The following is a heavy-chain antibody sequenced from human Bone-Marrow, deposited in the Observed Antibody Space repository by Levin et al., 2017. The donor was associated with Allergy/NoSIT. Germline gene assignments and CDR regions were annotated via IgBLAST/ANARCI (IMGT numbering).Heavy chain of an antibody. D-gene: IGHD2-2*01. CDR1: GGSMRSSHW. J-gene: IGHJ4*02. V-gene: IGHV4-4*02. CDR3: ARGRRRSESPWSFSVVGPDVMSHVDPKPTQTFDY. Sequence: PSPTLSLPCVVSGGSMRSSHWWNWVRQPPGQGLQWIGEIYQSGTTNYNPSLESRATISIDKSNNQFSLKLSSVTAADTAVYYCARGRRRSESPWSFSVVGPDVMSHVDPKPTQTFDYWGQGTLVTVSS. CDR2: IYQSGTT.